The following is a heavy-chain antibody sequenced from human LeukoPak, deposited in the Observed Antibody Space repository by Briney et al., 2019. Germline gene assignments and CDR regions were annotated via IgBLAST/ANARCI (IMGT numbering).Heavy chain of an antibody. CDR1: GGSISSYY. CDR3: ARDYFLSIQPPPVEMAP. Sequence: SETLSLTCTVSGGSISSYYWSWIRQPPGKGLEWIGYIYYSGSTNYNPSLKSRVTISVDTSKNQFSLKLSSVTAADTAVYYCARDYFLSIQPPPVEMAPWGQGTLVTVSS. V-gene: IGHV4-59*01. J-gene: IGHJ5*02. D-gene: IGHD2/OR15-2a*01. CDR2: IYYSGST.